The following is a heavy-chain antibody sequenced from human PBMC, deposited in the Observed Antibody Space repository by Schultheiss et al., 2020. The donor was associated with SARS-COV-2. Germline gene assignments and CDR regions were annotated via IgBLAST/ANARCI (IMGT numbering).Heavy chain of an antibody. J-gene: IGHJ4*02. Sequence: GGSLRLSCAASGFTFSSYGMHWVRQAPGKGLEWVAVIWYDGSNKYYADSVKGRFTISRDNSKNTLYLQMNSLRAEDTAVYYCARASGSYYSDDGAFDYWGQGTLVTVSS. CDR2: IWYDGSNK. CDR1: GFTFSSYG. V-gene: IGHV3-33*01. D-gene: IGHD1-26*01. CDR3: ARASGSYYSDDGAFDY.